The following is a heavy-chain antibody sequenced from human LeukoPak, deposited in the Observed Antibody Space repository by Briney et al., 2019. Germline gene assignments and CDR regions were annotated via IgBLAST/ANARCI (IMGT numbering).Heavy chain of an antibody. CDR3: ARRVKWSVVVPVLYYFDY. CDR2: IYHSGST. D-gene: IGHD2-2*01. J-gene: IGHJ4*02. Sequence: SETLSLTCTVSGYSISSGYYWGWIRQPPGKGLEWIGSIYHSGSTYYNPSLKSRVTISVDTSKNQFSLKLSSVTAADTAVYYCARRVKWSVVVPVLYYFDYWGQGTLVTVSS. V-gene: IGHV4-38-2*02. CDR1: GYSISSGYY.